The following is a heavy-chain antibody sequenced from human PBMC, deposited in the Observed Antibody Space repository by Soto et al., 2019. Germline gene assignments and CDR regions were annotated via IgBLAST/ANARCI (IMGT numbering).Heavy chain of an antibody. Sequence: QVQLVQSGAEVKKPGASVKVSCKASGYTFTTYNINWVRQATGQGLEWMGWMNPNSGNTGYAQKFQDRITLTRDTSIATDYMELSSLRSDDTAVYFCVRYGVAATYWGQGTLVTVSS. CDR2: MNPNSGNT. J-gene: IGHJ4*02. V-gene: IGHV1-8*01. D-gene: IGHD2-21*02. CDR1: GYTFTTYN. CDR3: VRYGVAATY.